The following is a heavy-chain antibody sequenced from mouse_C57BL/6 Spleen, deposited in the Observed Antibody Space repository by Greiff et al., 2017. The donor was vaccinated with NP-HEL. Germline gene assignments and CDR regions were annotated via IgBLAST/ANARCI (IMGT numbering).Heavy chain of an antibody. D-gene: IGHD1-3*01. CDR2: ISSGGSYT. CDR1: GFTFSSYG. Sequence: EVKLMKSGGDLVKPGGSLKLSCAASGFTFSSYGMSWVRQTPDKRLEWVATISSGGSYTYSPDSVKGRFTISRDNAKNTLYLQMSSLKSEDTAMYYCARRLKDYFDYWGQGTTLTVSS. V-gene: IGHV5-6*02. J-gene: IGHJ2*01. CDR3: ARRLKDYFDY.